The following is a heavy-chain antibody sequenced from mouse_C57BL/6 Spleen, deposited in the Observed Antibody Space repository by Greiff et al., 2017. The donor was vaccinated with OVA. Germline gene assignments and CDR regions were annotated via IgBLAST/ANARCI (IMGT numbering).Heavy chain of an antibody. Sequence: EVQLQQSGPELVKPGASVKISCKASGYTFTDYYMNWVKQSHGKSLEWIGDINPNNGGTSYNQKFKGKATLTVDKSSSTAYMELRSLTSEDSAVYYCARPFYSNYDAYWGQGTLVTVSA. CDR3: ARPFYSNYDAY. CDR1: GYTFTDYY. CDR2: INPNNGGT. V-gene: IGHV1-26*01. J-gene: IGHJ3*01. D-gene: IGHD2-5*01.